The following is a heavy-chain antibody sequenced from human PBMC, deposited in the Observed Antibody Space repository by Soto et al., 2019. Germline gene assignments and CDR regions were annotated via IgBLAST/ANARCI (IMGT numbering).Heavy chain of an antibody. CDR2: ISDNGNDT. D-gene: IGHD3-10*01. Sequence: AGTLRLSCTASGVTFSCHTMHWVRQPPGKGLEYVSTISDNGNDTFYVDSVRGRLTIARDNSNNTLYLDMSRLRPENTAVYYCGKCRTGFGPGFHPSGQGVLVTVYS. CDR1: GVTFSCHT. V-gene: IGHV3-64D*06. J-gene: IGHJ5*02. CDR3: GKCRTGFGPGFHP.